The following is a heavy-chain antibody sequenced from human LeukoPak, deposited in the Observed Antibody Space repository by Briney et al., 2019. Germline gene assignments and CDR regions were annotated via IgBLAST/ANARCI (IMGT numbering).Heavy chain of an antibody. CDR1: GYTFTHYA. CDR2: INAANGNT. J-gene: IGHJ4*02. D-gene: IGHD2-2*01. Sequence: GASVKVSCKASGYTFTHYAIHWVRQAPGQRLEWMGWINAANGNTRYSQKFQGRVTITRDASASTVYMELSSQRSEDTAIYYCARGYCSSTTCSIDHWGQGTLVTVSS. CDR3: ARGYCSSTTCSIDH. V-gene: IGHV1-3*01.